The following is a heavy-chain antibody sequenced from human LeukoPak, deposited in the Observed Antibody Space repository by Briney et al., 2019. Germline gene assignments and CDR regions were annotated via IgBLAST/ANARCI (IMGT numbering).Heavy chain of an antibody. J-gene: IGHJ4*02. CDR3: ARGPARYFDY. CDR2: IYHSGST. V-gene: IGHV4-38-2*02. Sequence: SETLSLTCTVSGYSISSGYYWGWIRQPPGKGLEWIGSIYHSGSTYYNPSLKSRVTISVDTSKNQFSLKLSSVTAADTAVYYCARGPARYFDYWGQGTLVTVSS. CDR1: GYSISSGYY.